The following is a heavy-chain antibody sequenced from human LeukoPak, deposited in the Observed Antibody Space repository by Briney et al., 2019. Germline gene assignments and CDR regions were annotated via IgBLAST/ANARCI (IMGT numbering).Heavy chain of an antibody. Sequence: SETLSLTCAVYGGSFSGYYWSWIRQPPGKGLEWIGEINHSGSTNYNPSLKSRVTISVDTSKNQFSLKLSSVTAVDTAVYYCARVRRYSGSYFDYWGQGTLVTVSS. J-gene: IGHJ4*02. CDR2: INHSGST. CDR1: GGSFSGYY. D-gene: IGHD1-26*01. CDR3: ARVRRYSGSYFDY. V-gene: IGHV4-34*01.